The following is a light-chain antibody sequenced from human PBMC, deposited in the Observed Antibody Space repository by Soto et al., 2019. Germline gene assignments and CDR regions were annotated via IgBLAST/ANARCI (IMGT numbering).Light chain of an antibody. V-gene: IGLV2-14*03. CDR2: EVS. CDR3: KSYTSSNTLL. CDR1: NSDVGGYNF. Sequence: QSALTQPASVSGSPGQSITISCTVTNSDVGGYNFVSWYQQHPGKAPKLIIYEVSNRPSGVSNRFSGSRSGNTATLAISGLQAEDEADYYCKSYTSSNTLLFGGGTKLTVL. J-gene: IGLJ2*01.